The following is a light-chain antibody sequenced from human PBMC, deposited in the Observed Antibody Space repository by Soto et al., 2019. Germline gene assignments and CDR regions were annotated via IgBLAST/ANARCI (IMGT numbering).Light chain of an antibody. CDR2: DVT. V-gene: IGLV2-11*01. J-gene: IGLJ1*01. Sequence: QPVLTQPRSVSGSPGQSITISCNGTSSDVGGYNYVSWYQQHPGKAPKLIIYDVTKRPSGVPDRFSGSKSGNTASLTISGLQAEDEADYYCCSYAGRYTPYVFATGTKLTVL. CDR1: SSDVGGYNY. CDR3: CSYAGRYTPYV.